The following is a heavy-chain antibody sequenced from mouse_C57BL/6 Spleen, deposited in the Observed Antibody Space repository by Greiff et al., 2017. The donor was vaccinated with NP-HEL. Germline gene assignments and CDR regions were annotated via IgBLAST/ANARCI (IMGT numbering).Heavy chain of an antibody. J-gene: IGHJ4*01. D-gene: IGHD1-1*01. V-gene: IGHV1-75*01. CDR3: ARCPYYYGSSLYAMDY. CDR2: IFPGSGST. Sequence: QVQLKQSGPELVKPGASVKISCKASGYTFTDYYINWVKQRPGQGLEWIGWIFPGSGSTYYNEKFKGKATLTVDKSSSTAYMLLSSLTSEDSAVYFCARCPYYYGSSLYAMDYWGQGTSVTVSS. CDR1: GYTFTDYY.